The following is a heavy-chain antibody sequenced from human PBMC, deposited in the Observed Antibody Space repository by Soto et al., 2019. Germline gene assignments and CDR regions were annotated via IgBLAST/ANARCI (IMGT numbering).Heavy chain of an antibody. CDR3: ARTTTPRITIFGVVKPYFDY. V-gene: IGHV1-3*01. CDR2: INAGNGNT. J-gene: IGHJ4*02. D-gene: IGHD3-3*01. CDR1: GYTFTSYA. Sequence: ASVKVSCKASGYTFTSYAMHCVRQAPGQRLEWMGWINAGNGNTKYSQKFQGRVTITRDTSASTAYMELSSLRSEDTAVYYCARTTTPRITIFGVVKPYFDYWGQGTLVTAPQ.